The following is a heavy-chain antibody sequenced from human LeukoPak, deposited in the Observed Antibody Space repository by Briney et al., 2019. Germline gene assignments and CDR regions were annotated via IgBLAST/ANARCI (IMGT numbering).Heavy chain of an antibody. CDR1: GYTFTGYY. Sequence: ASVKVSCKASGYTFTGYYMHWVRQAPGQGLEWMGWINPNTGGTNYAQKFQGRVTMTRDTSISTAYMDLSRLRSDDTAVYYCARASGSYWWFDSWGQGTLVTVSS. D-gene: IGHD1-26*01. CDR2: INPNTGGT. V-gene: IGHV1-2*02. J-gene: IGHJ5*01. CDR3: ARASGSYWWFDS.